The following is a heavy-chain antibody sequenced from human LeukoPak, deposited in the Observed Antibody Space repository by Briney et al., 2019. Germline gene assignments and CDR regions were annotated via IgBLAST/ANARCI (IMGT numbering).Heavy chain of an antibody. CDR3: ARDLVVVAATPENWFDP. CDR1: GYTFTSYD. D-gene: IGHD2-15*01. J-gene: IGHJ5*02. CDR2: IIPIFGSA. Sequence: SVKVSCKASGYTFTSYDINWVRQATGQGLEWMGGIIPIFGSANYAQKFQGRVTITADESTSTAYMELSSLRSEDTAVYYCARDLVVVAATPENWFDPWGQGTLVTVSS. V-gene: IGHV1-69*13.